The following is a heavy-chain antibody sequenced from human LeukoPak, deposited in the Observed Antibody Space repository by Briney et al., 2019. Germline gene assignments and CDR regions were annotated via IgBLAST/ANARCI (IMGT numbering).Heavy chain of an antibody. V-gene: IGHV4-34*01. CDR2: INHSGST. J-gene: IGHJ5*02. CDR3: ARGRVVVPAAIKTERDH. CDR1: GGSFSGYC. D-gene: IGHD2-2*01. Sequence: SETLSLTCAVYGGSFSGYCWSWIRQPPGKGLEWIGEINHSGSTNYNPSLKSRVTISVDTSKNQFSLKLSSVTAADTAVYYCARGRVVVPAAIKTERDHWGQGTLVTVSS.